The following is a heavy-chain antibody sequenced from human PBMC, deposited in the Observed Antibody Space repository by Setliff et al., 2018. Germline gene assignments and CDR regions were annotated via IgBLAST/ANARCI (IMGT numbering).Heavy chain of an antibody. D-gene: IGHD3-10*01. J-gene: IGHJ6*02. CDR2: IQKSGGT. CDR3: ARLSWDGLRYHGLDV. CDR1: GGSVSNYY. V-gene: IGHV4-59*02. Sequence: SETLSLTCTVSGGSVSNYYWSWIRQPPGKGLECIGYIQKSGGTNYNPSLKSRVTISVDTSTNQFSLKLRSVTAADTAVYYCARLSWDGLRYHGLDVWGQGTTVTVSS.